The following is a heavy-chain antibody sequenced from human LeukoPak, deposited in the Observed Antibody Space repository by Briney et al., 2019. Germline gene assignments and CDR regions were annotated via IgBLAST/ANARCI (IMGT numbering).Heavy chain of an antibody. J-gene: IGHJ3*02. CDR1: GFPFSSYA. D-gene: IGHD2-2*01. CDR3: ARARYCSSTSCRDAFDI. Sequence: PGGSLRLSCAASGFPFSSYAMHWVRQAPDKGLEWVTLISYDGSNKYYADSVKGRFTVSRDNSKSTLYLQMNSLRAEDTAVYYCARARYCSSTSCRDAFDIWGQGTMVTVSS. CDR2: ISYDGSNK. V-gene: IGHV3-30-3*01.